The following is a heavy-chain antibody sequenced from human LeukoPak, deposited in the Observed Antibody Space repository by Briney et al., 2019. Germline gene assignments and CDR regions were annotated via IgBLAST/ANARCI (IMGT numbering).Heavy chain of an antibody. V-gene: IGHV4-59*01. Sequence: SETLSLTCTVSGGSISSYYWSWIRQPPGKGLEWIGYIYYSGTMNDNPSLKSRVTMSIDTSKNQLSLKLSSVTAADTAVYFCARSRGYDYYGGYWFDPWGQGTLVTVSS. CDR1: GGSISSYY. CDR3: ARSRGYDYYGGYWFDP. J-gene: IGHJ5*02. D-gene: IGHD5-12*01. CDR2: IYYSGTM.